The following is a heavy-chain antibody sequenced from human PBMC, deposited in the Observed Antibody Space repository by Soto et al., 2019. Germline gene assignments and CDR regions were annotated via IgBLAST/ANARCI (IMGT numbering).Heavy chain of an antibody. J-gene: IGHJ4*02. D-gene: IGHD3-22*01. CDR1: GGSISRGGYY. CDR3: ARVGYYDSIGYLPREYYFDY. Sequence: PSETLSLTCTVSGGSISRGGYYWSWIRQHPGKGLKWIGYIYYSGSTYYNPSLKSQDTISLDTSKNQISLKLSTETTADTAVYYCARVGYYDSIGYLPREYYFDYWGQETRFTFSS. V-gene: IGHV4-31*01. CDR2: IYYSGST.